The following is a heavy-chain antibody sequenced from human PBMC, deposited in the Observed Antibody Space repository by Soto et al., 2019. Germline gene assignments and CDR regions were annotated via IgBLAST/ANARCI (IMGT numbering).Heavy chain of an antibody. J-gene: IGHJ6*02. V-gene: IGHV1-69*01. CDR1: GGTFDNFI. CDR2: IVPMLGTP. Sequence: QVQLVQSGAEVKEPGSSVRVSCKASGGTFDNFIMNWVRQTPGQGLEWMGGIVPMLGTPTYAEKFKGRVTISATGSTSTMYMEVTSLRSEDTAIYYCTRNGTYSSYLRQYSGMDVWGQGTTVTVSS. D-gene: IGHD1-26*01. CDR3: TRNGTYSSYLRQYSGMDV.